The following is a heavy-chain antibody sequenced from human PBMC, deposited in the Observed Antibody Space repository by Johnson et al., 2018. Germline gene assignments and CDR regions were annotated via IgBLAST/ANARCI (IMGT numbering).Heavy chain of an antibody. CDR1: GFTFSSYW. CDR2: ISSNGGST. D-gene: IGHD3-10*01. J-gene: IGHJ6*02. CDR3: ARCPMVRGVDTPDYYYYGMDV. Sequence: VRLVESGGGLVKPGGSMRLSCAASGFTFSSYWMHWVRQAPGKGRAYVSAISSNGGSTCYANYVKVRFTISRDNSKNTLYLQMNSLRAEDTAVYYCARCPMVRGVDTPDYYYYGMDVWGQGTTVTVSS. V-gene: IGHV3-64*01.